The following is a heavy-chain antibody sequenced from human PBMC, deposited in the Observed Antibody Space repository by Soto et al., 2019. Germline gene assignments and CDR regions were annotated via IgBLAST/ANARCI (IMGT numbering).Heavy chain of an antibody. V-gene: IGHV4-39*01. J-gene: IGHJ4*02. CDR1: GGSISSGGYY. CDR2: IYYRGNA. Sequence: PSETLSLTCTVSGGSISSGGYYWSWIRQHPGKGLEWIGSIYYRGNAYYNPSLQTRVTISLDKSKSQFSLKLSSVTAADSAVYFCARLEGLATISYYFDFWGPGALVTVSS. D-gene: IGHD5-12*01. CDR3: ARLEGLATISYYFDF.